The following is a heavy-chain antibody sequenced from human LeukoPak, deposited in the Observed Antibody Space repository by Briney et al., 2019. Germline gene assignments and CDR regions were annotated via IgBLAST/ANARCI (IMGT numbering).Heavy chain of an antibody. CDR1: GFTFSSYA. V-gene: IGHV3-23*01. D-gene: IGHD6-19*01. Sequence: PGGSLRLSCEASGFTFSSYAMTWVRQAPGKGLEWVSAISGNVGETYYADSVKGRFTISRGNSKNTLYLQMNSLRAEDTAVYFCAKRTVAGALGYFDHWGQGTLVTVSS. J-gene: IGHJ4*02. CDR3: AKRTVAGALGYFDH. CDR2: ISGNVGET.